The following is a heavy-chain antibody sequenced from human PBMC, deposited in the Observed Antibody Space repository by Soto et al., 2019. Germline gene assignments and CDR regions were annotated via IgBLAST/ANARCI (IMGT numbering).Heavy chain of an antibody. Sequence: QVQLVESGGGVVQPGRSLRLSCAASGFTFSSYGMHWVRQAPGKGLEWVAVIWYDGSNKYYADSVKGRFTISRDNSKNTLYLQMSSLRAENTAVYYCASGAAGTRYYYYGMDVWGQGTTVTVSS. CDR3: ASGAAGTRYYYYGMDV. V-gene: IGHV3-33*01. D-gene: IGHD6-19*01. CDR1: GFTFSSYG. J-gene: IGHJ6*02. CDR2: IWYDGSNK.